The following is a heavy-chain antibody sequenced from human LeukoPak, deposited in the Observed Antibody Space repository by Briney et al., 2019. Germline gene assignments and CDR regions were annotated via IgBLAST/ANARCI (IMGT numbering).Heavy chain of an antibody. D-gene: IGHD2-21*02. CDR3: AKVPRDSDCY. CDR2: INEDGSVK. J-gene: IGHJ4*02. V-gene: IGHV3-7*01. Sequence: GGSLRLSCAVSGGTFSAYWMAWVRQSPGKGLEWVAEINEDGSVKYYVDSMKGRFTISRDNAKNSLYLQMNALGAEDTAVYYCAKVPRDSDCYWGQGTLVTVSS. CDR1: GGTFSAYW.